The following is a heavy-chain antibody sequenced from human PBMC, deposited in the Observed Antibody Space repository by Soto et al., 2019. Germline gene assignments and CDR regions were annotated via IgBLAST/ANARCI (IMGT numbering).Heavy chain of an antibody. V-gene: IGHV3-30-3*01. CDR2: ISYDGSNK. CDR3: PRDLLLYGRSSTYYYYYGMDV. Sequence: GGSLRLSCAASGFTFSSYAMHWVRQAPGKGLEWVAVISYDGSNKYYADSVKGRFTISRDNSKNTLYLQMNSLRAEDTAVYYCPRDLLLYGRSSTYYYYYGMDVWRQGTTVTFSS. D-gene: IGHD6-6*01. CDR1: GFTFSSYA. J-gene: IGHJ6*02.